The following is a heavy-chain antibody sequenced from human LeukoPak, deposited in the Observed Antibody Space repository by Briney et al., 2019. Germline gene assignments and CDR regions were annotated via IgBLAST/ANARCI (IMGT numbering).Heavy chain of an antibody. CDR3: ARGAYSGSYGY. CDR2: IYYSGST. Sequence: PSETLSLTCTASGGSISSYYWSWIRQPPGKGLEWIGYIYYSGSTNYNPSLKSRVTISVDTSKNQFSLKLSSVTAADTAVYYCARGAYSGSYGYWGQGTLVTVSS. CDR1: GGSISSYY. V-gene: IGHV4-59*01. J-gene: IGHJ4*02. D-gene: IGHD1-26*01.